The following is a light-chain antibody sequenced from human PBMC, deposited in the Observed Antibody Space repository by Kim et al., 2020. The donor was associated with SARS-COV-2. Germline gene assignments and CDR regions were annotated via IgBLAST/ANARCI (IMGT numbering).Light chain of an antibody. J-gene: IGLJ2*01. V-gene: IGLV1-44*01. CDR1: TSNIGTNA. CDR3: SAWDDSLNGVI. Sequence: GQRLTSSFTGSTSNIGTNAVNWYQQLPLTAPKLLISSNDHRPSGVPDRFSGSKSGASASLAISGLQSEDEADYYCSAWDDSLNGVIFGGGTQLTVL. CDR2: SND.